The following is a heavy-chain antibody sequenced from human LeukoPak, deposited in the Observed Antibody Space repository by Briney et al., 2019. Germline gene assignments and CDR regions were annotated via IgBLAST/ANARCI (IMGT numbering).Heavy chain of an antibody. V-gene: IGHV3-74*01. CDR1: GFTFSSYW. CDR2: INSGGSSA. D-gene: IGHD6-13*01. J-gene: IGHJ4*02. Sequence: GVSLRLSCAASGFTFSSYWMYWVRQAPGKGLVWVSRINSGGSSAIYADSVKGRFTISRDNAKNTLYLQMNSLRAEDTAVYYCASGIAAENSVAIEYWGQGTLVTVSS. CDR3: ASGIAAENSVAIEY.